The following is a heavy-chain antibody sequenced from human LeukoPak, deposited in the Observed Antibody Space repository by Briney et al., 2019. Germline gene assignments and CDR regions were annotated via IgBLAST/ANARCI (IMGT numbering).Heavy chain of an antibody. V-gene: IGHV3-48*03. Sequence: PGGSLRLFCAACGFTFSSYEMNWVRQAPGKGREWVSDISSSGRIIYYADSVKGRFTISRDNTKNSLYLQMNSLRAEDTAVYYCARVSRYDNGYWGQGTLVTVSS. CDR3: ARVSRYDNGY. CDR2: ISSSGRII. J-gene: IGHJ4*02. CDR1: GFTFSSYE. D-gene: IGHD1-14*01.